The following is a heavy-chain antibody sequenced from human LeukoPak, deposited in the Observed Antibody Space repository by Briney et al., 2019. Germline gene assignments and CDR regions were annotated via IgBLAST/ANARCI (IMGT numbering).Heavy chain of an antibody. CDR2: IYYSGST. D-gene: IGHD3-3*01. CDR1: GDSISSSSSY. CDR3: ARDHQGTYFDFWSGSKANNYYYMDV. V-gene: IGHV4-39*07. J-gene: IGHJ6*03. Sequence: SETLSLTCSVSGDSISSSSSYWGWIRQPPGKGLEWIGSIYYSGSTYYNTSLKSRVTISVDTSKNQFSLKLRSVTAADTAGYYCARDHQGTYFDFWSGSKANNYYYMDVWGKGTTVTVSS.